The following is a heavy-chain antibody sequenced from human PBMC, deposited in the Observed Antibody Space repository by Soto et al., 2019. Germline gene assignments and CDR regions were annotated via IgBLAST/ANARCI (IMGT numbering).Heavy chain of an antibody. J-gene: IGHJ5*02. CDR3: ARDRDYYKADH. V-gene: IGHV3-7*01. CDR1: GFTFNGYW. D-gene: IGHD1-26*01. CDR2: IMKDGVAK. Sequence: EVQLVESGGGLVQPGGSLRLSCAASGFTFNGYWMGWVRQAPGKGLEWVASIMKDGVAKKYVDSVKGRFIISRDNAKNSVSLQMNSLRADDTAIYYCARDRDYYKADHWGQGTLVTVSS.